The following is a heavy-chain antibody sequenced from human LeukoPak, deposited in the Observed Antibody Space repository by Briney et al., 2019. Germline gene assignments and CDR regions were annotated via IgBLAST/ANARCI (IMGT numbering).Heavy chain of an antibody. J-gene: IGHJ6*02. Sequence: EGSLRLSCAASGFTFSSYGMHWVRQAPGKGLEWVAVIWYDGSNKYYADSVKGRFTISRDNSKNTLYLQMNSLRAEDTAVYYCARDQLGSGYYFYYYYGMDVWGQGTTVTVSS. CDR1: GFTFSSYG. D-gene: IGHD3-22*01. V-gene: IGHV3-33*01. CDR2: IWYDGSNK. CDR3: ARDQLGSGYYFYYYYGMDV.